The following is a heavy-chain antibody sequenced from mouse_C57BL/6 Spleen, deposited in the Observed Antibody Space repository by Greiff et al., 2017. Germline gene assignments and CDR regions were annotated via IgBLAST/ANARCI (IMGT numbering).Heavy chain of an antibody. D-gene: IGHD1-1*01. CDR3: APFFTTVVAEYFDY. J-gene: IGHJ2*01. V-gene: IGHV1-26*01. CDR2: INPNNGGT. Sequence: EVQLQQSGPELVKPGASVKISCKASGYTFTDYYMNWVKQSHGKSLEWIGDINPNNGGTSYNQKFKGKATLTVDKSSSTAYMELRSLTSEDSAVYYCAPFFTTVVAEYFDYWGQGTTLTVSS. CDR1: GYTFTDYY.